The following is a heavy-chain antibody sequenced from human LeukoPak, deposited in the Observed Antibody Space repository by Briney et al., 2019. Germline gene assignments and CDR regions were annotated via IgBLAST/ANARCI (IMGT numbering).Heavy chain of an antibody. CDR2: ISSSSSYI. Sequence: GGSLRLSCAASGFTFSSYSMNWVRQAPGKGLEWVSYISSSSSYIYYADSVKGRFTISRDNAKNSLYLQMNSLRAEDTAVYYCARGYGVPGTYFEYWGQGTLVTVSS. CDR1: GFTFSSYS. CDR3: ARGYGVPGTYFEY. D-gene: IGHD4-17*01. V-gene: IGHV3-21*01. J-gene: IGHJ4*02.